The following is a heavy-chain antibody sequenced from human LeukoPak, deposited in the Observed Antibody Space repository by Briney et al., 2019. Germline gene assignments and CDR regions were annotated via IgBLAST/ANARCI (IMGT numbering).Heavy chain of an antibody. V-gene: IGHV4-4*07. J-gene: IGHJ4*02. CDR1: GGSIDSYS. CDR2: ISASGNT. Sequence: SETLSLTCTVSGGSIDSYSWSWIRQPAGKGLEWIGRISASGNTNYNPSLKSRVTMSVDTSKNQFSLMLTSVTAADTAVYYCARALGVVIPAAIGFYFDYWGQGTLVTVSS. CDR3: ARALGVVIPAAIGFYFDY. D-gene: IGHD2-2*01.